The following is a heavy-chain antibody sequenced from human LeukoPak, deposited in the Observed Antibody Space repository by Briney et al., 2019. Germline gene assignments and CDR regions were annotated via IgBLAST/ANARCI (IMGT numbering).Heavy chain of an antibody. D-gene: IGHD3-3*01. J-gene: IGHJ1*01. Sequence: GGSLRLSCAASGFTFSTYWMTSVRQAPGKGLDWVGNIKQDGSETYYADSLKGRFTISRDNAKSALYLQMNSLRAEDTAVYYCARDAAYDFRNPYRYFQHWGQGTLVTVSS. CDR2: IKQDGSET. CDR3: ARDAAYDFRNPYRYFQH. CDR1: GFTFSTYW. V-gene: IGHV3-7*01.